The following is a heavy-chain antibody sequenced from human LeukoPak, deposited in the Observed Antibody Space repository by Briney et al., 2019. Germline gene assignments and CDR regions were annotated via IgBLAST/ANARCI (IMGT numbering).Heavy chain of an antibody. CDR3: ARAGYSSGWYDY. V-gene: IGHV1-2*02. Sequence: GASVKVSCKASGYTFTGYYMHWVRQAPGQGLEWMGWINPNSGGTNYAQKLQGRVTMTTDTSTSTAYMELRSLRSDDTAVYYCARAGYSSGWYDYWGQGTLVTVSS. CDR1: GYTFTGYY. J-gene: IGHJ4*02. D-gene: IGHD6-19*01. CDR2: INPNSGGT.